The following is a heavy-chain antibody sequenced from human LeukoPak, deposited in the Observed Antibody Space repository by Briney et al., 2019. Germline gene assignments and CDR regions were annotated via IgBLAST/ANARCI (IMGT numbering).Heavy chain of an antibody. J-gene: IGHJ6*02. V-gene: IGHV4-4*07. CDR3: ARDDFEYSVHYGMDV. CDR1: GGSISSYY. Sequence: SETLSLTCSVSGGSISSYYWSWIRQPAGKGLEWIGRVHRSGDTNYNPSLKSRLSMSVETSKNQISLRLRSVSAADTAVYYCARDDFEYSVHYGMDVWGQGTTVTVSS. CDR2: VHRSGDT. D-gene: IGHD3-9*01.